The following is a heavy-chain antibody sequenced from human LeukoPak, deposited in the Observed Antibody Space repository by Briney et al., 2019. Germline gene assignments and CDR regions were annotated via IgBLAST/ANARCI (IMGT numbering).Heavy chain of an antibody. Sequence: GASVKVSCKASGGTFSSYAISWVRQAPGQGLEWMGGIIPIFGTANYVQKFQGRVTITADESTSTAYMELSSLRSEDTAVYYCARDVGVWFGELLSGLLDYWGQGTLVTVSS. D-gene: IGHD3-10*01. CDR2: IIPIFGTA. J-gene: IGHJ4*02. CDR1: GGTFSSYA. CDR3: ARDVGVWFGELLSGLLDY. V-gene: IGHV1-69*13.